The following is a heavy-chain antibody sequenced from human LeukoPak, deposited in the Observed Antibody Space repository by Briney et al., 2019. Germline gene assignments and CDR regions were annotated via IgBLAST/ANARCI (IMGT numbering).Heavy chain of an antibody. CDR1: GGSISSGGYY. CDR3: ARENDYGDSSFDY. Sequence: PSQTLSLTCTVSGGSISSGGYYWSWIRQPPGKGLEWIGYIYHSGSTYYNPSLKSRVTISVDRSKNQFSLKLSSMTAADTAVYYCARENDYGDSSFDYWGQGTLVTVSS. D-gene: IGHD4-17*01. V-gene: IGHV4-30-2*01. CDR2: IYHSGST. J-gene: IGHJ4*02.